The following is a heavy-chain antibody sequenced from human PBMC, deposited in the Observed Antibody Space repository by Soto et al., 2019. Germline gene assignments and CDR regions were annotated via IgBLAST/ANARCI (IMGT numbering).Heavy chain of an antibody. V-gene: IGHV4-39*07. CDR1: GGSISNSSYC. D-gene: IGHD3-22*01. CDR3: ARGPANPPGDDYDSSGYPMGPFDY. CDR2: IYYSGST. J-gene: IGHJ4*02. Sequence: PAETLSLTCPISGGSISNSSYCKGRLRQPPGKELEWIGRIYYSGSTYYNPSLKSRVTISVDRSKNQFSLKLSSVTAADTAVYYCARGPANPPGDDYDSSGYPMGPFDYWGQGTLVTVSS.